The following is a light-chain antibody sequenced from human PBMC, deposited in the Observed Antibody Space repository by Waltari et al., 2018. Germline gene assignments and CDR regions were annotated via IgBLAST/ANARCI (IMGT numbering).Light chain of an antibody. V-gene: IGKV3-11*01. Sequence: EIVLTQSPATLSLSPGERAPLSSRASQSVSSSLAWYQLKPGQAPSLLIYDASNRATGIPARFSGSGSGTDFTLTISSLEPEDFAVYYCQQRSNWPLTFGGGTKVEIK. CDR1: QSVSSS. J-gene: IGKJ4*01. CDR3: QQRSNWPLT. CDR2: DAS.